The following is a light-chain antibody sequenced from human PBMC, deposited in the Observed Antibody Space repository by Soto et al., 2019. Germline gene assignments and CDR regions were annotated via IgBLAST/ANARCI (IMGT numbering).Light chain of an antibody. V-gene: IGKV3-15*01. J-gene: IGKJ2*01. CDR2: DAS. CDR1: QSVSTN. CDR3: QQYENWWYT. Sequence: EIVMTQSPATLSVSPGERATLSCRASQSVSTNLAWYQQKPGQAPRLLIYDASTRATGIPTRFSGSGSGTEFTLTISSLQSEDFAVYYCQQYENWWYTFGQGTNLEIK.